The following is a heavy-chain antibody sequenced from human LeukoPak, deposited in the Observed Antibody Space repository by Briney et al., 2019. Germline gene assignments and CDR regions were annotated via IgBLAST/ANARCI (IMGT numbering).Heavy chain of an antibody. CDR1: GFTFSSYG. Sequence: GGSLRLSCAASGFTFSSYGMHWVRQAPGKGLEWMGGFDPEDGETIYAQKFQGRVTMTEDTSTDTAYMELSSLRSEDTAVYYCATDRFQNGIRGVPFDYWGQGTLVTVSS. V-gene: IGHV1-24*01. CDR3: ATDRFQNGIRGVPFDY. J-gene: IGHJ4*02. D-gene: IGHD3-10*01. CDR2: FDPEDGET.